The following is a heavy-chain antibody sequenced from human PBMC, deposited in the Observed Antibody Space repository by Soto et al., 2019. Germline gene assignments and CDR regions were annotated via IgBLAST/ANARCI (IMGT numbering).Heavy chain of an antibody. J-gene: IGHJ4*02. Sequence: PSETLSLTCTVSGGSINSAGYYWSWLRQHPGQGLEWIGNIHYSGSTNYKPSLKSRVTISIDTSKNHFSLNLSSVTAADTAVYYCARVQTIFGIITVFDYWGQGTLVTVSS. V-gene: IGHV4-31*03. D-gene: IGHD3-3*01. CDR1: GGSINSAGYY. CDR3: ARVQTIFGIITVFDY. CDR2: IHYSGST.